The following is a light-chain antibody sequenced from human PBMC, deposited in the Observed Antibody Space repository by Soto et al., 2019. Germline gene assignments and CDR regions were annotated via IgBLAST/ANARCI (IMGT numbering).Light chain of an antibody. Sequence: QSAVTQPPSVSGAPGQRVTISCTGTSSNIGAGYDVHWYQQFPGTAPKLLIYGNRNRPSGVPDRFSGSKSGTSASLAITGLQADDEATYYCQSCDSSLSGSGVFGTGTKLTVL. V-gene: IGLV1-40*01. CDR1: SSNIGAGYD. CDR2: GNR. CDR3: QSCDSSLSGSGV. J-gene: IGLJ1*01.